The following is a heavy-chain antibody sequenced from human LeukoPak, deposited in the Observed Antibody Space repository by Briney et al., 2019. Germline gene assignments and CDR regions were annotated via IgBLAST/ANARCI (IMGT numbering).Heavy chain of an antibody. Sequence: PSETLSLTCAVYGGSFSGYYWSWIRQPPGKGLVWIGEINHSGSTNYNPSLKSRVTISVDTSKNQFSLKLSSVTAADTAVYYCARYLSAGSWYGSRFDYWGQGTLVTVSS. CDR3: ARYLSAGSWYGSRFDY. CDR2: INHSGST. D-gene: IGHD6-13*01. CDR1: GGSFSGYY. J-gene: IGHJ4*02. V-gene: IGHV4-34*01.